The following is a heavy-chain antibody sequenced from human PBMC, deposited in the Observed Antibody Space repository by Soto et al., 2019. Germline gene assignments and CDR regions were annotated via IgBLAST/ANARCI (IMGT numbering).Heavy chain of an antibody. J-gene: IGHJ4*02. Sequence: PGGSLRLSCAASGFTFSRYFMTWVRLAPGKGLEWVANIKQDGSEKNYVDSVKGRSIISRDNAKNSLYLQMNSLRAEDTAVYYCARAHLSAAGSDWGQGTLVTVSS. V-gene: IGHV3-7*04. CDR2: IKQDGSEK. CDR3: ARAHLSAAGSD. D-gene: IGHD6-13*01. CDR1: GFTFSRYF.